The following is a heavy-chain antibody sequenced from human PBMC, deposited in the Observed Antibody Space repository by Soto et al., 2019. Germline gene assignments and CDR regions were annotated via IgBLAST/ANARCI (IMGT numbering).Heavy chain of an antibody. Sequence: QVQLQESGPGLVKPSGTLSLTCAVSGGSISSSNWWSWVRQPPGKGLEWIGEIYHSGSTNYNPSLTSRLTMSGDKYKKQFSLKLSSVTAAGTAGYYCARDIEGGGAASGGMDVWGQGTTVTVSS. CDR1: GGSISSSNW. CDR3: ARDIEGGGAASGGMDV. V-gene: IGHV4-4*02. J-gene: IGHJ6*02. D-gene: IGHD6-13*01. CDR2: IYHSGST.